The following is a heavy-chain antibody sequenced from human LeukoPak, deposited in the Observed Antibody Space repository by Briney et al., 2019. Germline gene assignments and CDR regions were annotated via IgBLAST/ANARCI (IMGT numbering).Heavy chain of an antibody. V-gene: IGHV3-23*01. CDR1: GFAFSTYA. CDR2: ISGTGGTT. D-gene: IGHD2-15*01. Sequence: GGSLRLSCAASGFAFSTYAMSWVRQAPGKGLEWVAAISGTGGTTNYADCVKGRFTISRDNSKNTLYLQMNSLRAEDTAVYYCAKDLAEGYCSGGSCYSVSYYYYGMDVWGQGTTVTVSS. J-gene: IGHJ6*02. CDR3: AKDLAEGYCSGGSCYSVSYYYYGMDV.